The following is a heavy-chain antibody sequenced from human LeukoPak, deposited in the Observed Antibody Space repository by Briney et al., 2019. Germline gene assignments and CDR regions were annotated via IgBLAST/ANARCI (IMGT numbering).Heavy chain of an antibody. CDR1: GFTFSSYG. V-gene: IGHV3-33*01. D-gene: IGHD2-2*01. J-gene: IGHJ4*02. CDR2: IWYDGSNK. Sequence: GESLRLSCAASGFTFSSYGMHWVRQAPGKGLEWVAVIWYDGSNKYYADSVKGRFTISRDNSKNTLYLQMNSLRAEDTAVYYCARDSGRYCSSTSCSTGFDYWGQGTLVTVSS. CDR3: ARDSGRYCSSTSCSTGFDY.